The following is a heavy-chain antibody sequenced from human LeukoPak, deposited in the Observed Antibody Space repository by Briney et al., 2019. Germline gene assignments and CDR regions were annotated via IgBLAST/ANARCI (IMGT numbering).Heavy chain of an antibody. V-gene: IGHV4-59*12. CDR3: ARGFAYTSTSCPLPFDY. CDR2: IYYSGST. Sequence: SETLSLTCTVSGGSISSYYWSWIRQPPGKGLEWIGYIYYSGSTNYSPSLKSRVTISVDTSKNQFSLKLSSVTAADTAVYYCARGFAYTSTSCPLPFDYWGQGILATVSS. CDR1: GGSISSYY. D-gene: IGHD2-2*01. J-gene: IGHJ4*02.